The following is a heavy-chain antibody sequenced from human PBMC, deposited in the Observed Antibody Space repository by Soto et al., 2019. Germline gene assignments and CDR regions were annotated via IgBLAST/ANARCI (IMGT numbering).Heavy chain of an antibody. CDR1: GDSVPGNSAA. V-gene: IGHV6-1*01. CDR3: ARESPYYGSSDSYLDY. Sequence: SQTLSLTCAISGDSVPGNSAAWNWIRQSPSRGLEWLGRTYYRSRWYNDYAVSVKSRITVTPDTSKNQFSLHLNSVTPEDTSVYYCARESPYYGSSDSYLDYWGQGAMVAVSS. J-gene: IGHJ4*02. CDR2: TYYRSRWYN. D-gene: IGHD3-16*01.